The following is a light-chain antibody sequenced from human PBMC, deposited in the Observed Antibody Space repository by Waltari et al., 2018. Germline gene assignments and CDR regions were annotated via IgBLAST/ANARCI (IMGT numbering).Light chain of an antibody. Sequence: VLTQSPGTLSLSPGASATLSCRASQSLNNNYLAWYQQKPGQAPRLLIYGASSSATGIPDRFSGSGSGTDFTLTISRLEPEDFAVYYCHQYENSPFTFGQGTRLEIK. CDR2: GAS. J-gene: IGKJ5*01. CDR1: QSLNNNY. CDR3: HQYENSPFT. V-gene: IGKV3-20*01.